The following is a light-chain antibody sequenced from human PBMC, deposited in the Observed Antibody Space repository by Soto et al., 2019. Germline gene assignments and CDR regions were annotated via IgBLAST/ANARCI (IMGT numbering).Light chain of an antibody. J-gene: IGLJ1*01. CDR3: SSYAGSNNYV. Sequence: SVLTQPPSASGSPGQAVTISCKGTSSDVGGYNYVSWYQHHPGKAPKLMIYDVSKRPSGVPDRFSGSKSGNTASLTVSGLQAEDEADYYCSSYAGSNNYVFGTGTKVTVL. V-gene: IGLV2-8*01. CDR1: SSDVGGYNY. CDR2: DVS.